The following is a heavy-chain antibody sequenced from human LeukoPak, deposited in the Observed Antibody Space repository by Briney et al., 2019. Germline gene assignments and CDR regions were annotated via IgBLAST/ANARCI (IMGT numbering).Heavy chain of an antibody. Sequence: SVKVSCKASVGTHRNSAIYWVRQAPGQGREWMGRIIPILGLANYAQKFQGRVTIPADKSTSTAYMELGSLRSEVTVVYYCAPHGYPLGSYSGMGVWGQGTTVTVSS. CDR3: APHGYPLGSYSGMGV. CDR2: IIPILGLA. V-gene: IGHV1-69*04. D-gene: IGHD5-18*01. J-gene: IGHJ6*02. CDR1: VGTHRNSA.